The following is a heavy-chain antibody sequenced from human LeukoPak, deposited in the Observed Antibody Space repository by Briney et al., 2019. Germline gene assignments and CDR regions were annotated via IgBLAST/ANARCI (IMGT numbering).Heavy chain of an antibody. D-gene: IGHD3-22*01. Sequence: PGGSLRLSCAASGFTFSSYNINWVRQAPGKGLEWVSSISSSSSYICYADSVKGRFTISRDNAKNSLYLQMNSLRAEDTAVYYCARDLQRYYFGTSGYYFGAFDIWGQGTMVTVSS. CDR3: ARDLQRYYFGTSGYYFGAFDI. V-gene: IGHV3-21*01. CDR1: GFTFSSYN. J-gene: IGHJ3*02. CDR2: ISSSSSYI.